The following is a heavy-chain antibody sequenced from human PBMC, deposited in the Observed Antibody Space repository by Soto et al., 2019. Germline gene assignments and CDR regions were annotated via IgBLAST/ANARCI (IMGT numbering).Heavy chain of an antibody. CDR1: GASMNSYH. J-gene: IGHJ5*02. CDR3: ARGRHWFGP. V-gene: IGHV4-59*08. CDR2: ISDRGAI. Sequence: SETLSLTCTVSGASMNSYHWGWFRQSPGKGLEWIGQISDRGAINYNPPLESRVAISTDTSKNQVSLTLTAVNAADTAVYCCARGRHWFGPWGQGTLVTVSS.